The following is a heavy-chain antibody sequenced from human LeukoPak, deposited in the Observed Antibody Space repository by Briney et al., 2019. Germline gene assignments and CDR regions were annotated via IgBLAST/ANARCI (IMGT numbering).Heavy chain of an antibody. J-gene: IGHJ4*02. Sequence: GGSLRLSCAASGFTFDDYGMHWVRQAPGKGLEWVAVISNDGSTKKYADSVKGRFTISRDNSKNTLYVQMNSLRADDAAVYYCAKGRSSYPMDYIFDFWGQGTLVTVSS. D-gene: IGHD3-16*02. CDR3: AKGRSSYPMDYIFDF. CDR1: GFTFDDYG. CDR2: ISNDGSTK. V-gene: IGHV3-30*18.